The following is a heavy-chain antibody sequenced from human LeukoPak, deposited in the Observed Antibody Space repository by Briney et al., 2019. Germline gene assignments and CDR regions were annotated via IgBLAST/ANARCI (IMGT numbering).Heavy chain of an antibody. Sequence: GGSLRLSCAASGFTFSGSAMHWVRQASGKGLEWVGRIRSKANSYATAYAASVKGRFTISRDDSKNTLYLQMNSLRAEDTAVYYCAKDPRRYGRTGGYFDYWGQGTLVTVSS. D-gene: IGHD6-13*01. V-gene: IGHV3-73*01. J-gene: IGHJ4*02. CDR1: GFTFSGSA. CDR2: IRSKANSYAT. CDR3: AKDPRRYGRTGGYFDY.